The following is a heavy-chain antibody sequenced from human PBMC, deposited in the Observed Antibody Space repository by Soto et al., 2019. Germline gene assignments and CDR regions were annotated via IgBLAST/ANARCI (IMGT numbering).Heavy chain of an antibody. D-gene: IGHD3-3*01. CDR1: GGSFSGYY. CDR3: ARGRYGPSPWSGNGEDYYYYYMDV. J-gene: IGHJ6*03. V-gene: IGHV4-34*01. CDR2: INHSGST. Sequence: TSETLSLTCAVYGGSFSGYYWSWIRQPPGKGLEWIGEINHSGSTNYNPSLKSRVTISVDTSKNQFSLKLSSVTAADTAVYYCARGRYGPSPWSGNGEDYYYYYMDVWGKGTTVTVSS.